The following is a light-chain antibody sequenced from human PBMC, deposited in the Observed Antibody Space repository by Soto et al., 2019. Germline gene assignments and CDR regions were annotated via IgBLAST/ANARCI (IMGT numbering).Light chain of an antibody. J-gene: IGKJ1*01. V-gene: IGKV1-39*01. CDR1: QSITTY. CDR2: AAS. CDR3: QQSYSSPRT. Sequence: DIQMTQSPSSLSASVGDRVTITCRASQSITTYLIWYQQKLGKAPKLLIYAASTLQSGVPSRFSGSGSGTDFTLTISSLQPEDFATYYCQQSYSSPRTFGQGTKVDI.